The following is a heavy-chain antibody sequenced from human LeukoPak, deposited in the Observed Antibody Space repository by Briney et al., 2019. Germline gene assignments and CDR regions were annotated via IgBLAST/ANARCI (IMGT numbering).Heavy chain of an antibody. CDR1: GFSFGHYG. D-gene: IGHD7-27*01. Sequence: GGSLRLSCVASGFSFGHYGMHWVRQAPGKGLEWVAVISYDGSNKYYADSVKGRFTISRDNSKNTLYLQMNSLRAEDTAVYYCAKAPGYFDYWGQGTLVTVSS. CDR2: ISYDGSNK. V-gene: IGHV3-30*18. J-gene: IGHJ4*02. CDR3: AKAPGYFDY.